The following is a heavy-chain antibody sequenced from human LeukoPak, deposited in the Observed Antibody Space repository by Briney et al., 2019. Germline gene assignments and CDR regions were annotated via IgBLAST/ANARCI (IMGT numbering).Heavy chain of an antibody. CDR2: IYYSGST. V-gene: IGHV4-39*01. Sequence: SETLSLTCTVSGGSISSSSYYWGWIRQPPGKGLEWNGSIYYSGSTYYNPSLKGRVTISVDTSKNQFSLKLSSVTAADTAVYYCARPGPRGGNDAFDIWGQGTMVTVSS. CDR3: ARPGPRGGNDAFDI. J-gene: IGHJ3*02. CDR1: GGSISSSSYY. D-gene: IGHD1-14*01.